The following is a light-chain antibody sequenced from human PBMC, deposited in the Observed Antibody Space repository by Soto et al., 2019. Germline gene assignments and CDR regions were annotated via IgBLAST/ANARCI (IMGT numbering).Light chain of an antibody. Sequence: QSALTQPPSASGSPGQSVTIPCTGTSSDVGGYNYVSWYQQHPGKAPKLMSYEVSKRPSGVPDRFSGSKSGNTASLTVSGLQAEDEADYYCSSYAGSNNNYVFGTGTKVTVL. CDR3: SSYAGSNNNYV. CDR2: EVS. CDR1: SSDVGGYNY. J-gene: IGLJ1*01. V-gene: IGLV2-8*01.